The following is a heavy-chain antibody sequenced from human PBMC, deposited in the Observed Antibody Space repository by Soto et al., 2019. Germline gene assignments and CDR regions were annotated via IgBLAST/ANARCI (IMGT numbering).Heavy chain of an antibody. J-gene: IGHJ4*02. CDR1: GGSFSGYY. Sequence: SETLSLTCAVYGGSFSGYYWSWIRQPPGKGLEWIGEINHSGSTNYNPSLKSRVTISVDTSKNQFSLKLSSVTAADTAVYYCARGRWGWRGYGDYGNDYWGQGTLVTVSS. CDR2: INHSGST. D-gene: IGHD4-17*01. V-gene: IGHV4-34*01. CDR3: ARGRWGWRGYGDYGNDY.